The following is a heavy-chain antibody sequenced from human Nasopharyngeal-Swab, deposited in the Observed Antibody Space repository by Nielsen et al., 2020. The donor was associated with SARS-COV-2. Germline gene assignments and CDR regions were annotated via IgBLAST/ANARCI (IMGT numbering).Heavy chain of an antibody. Sequence: GSLKISCAASGFPFRNYYMTWVRPPPGKGLEWVANIKQGGSEQFYVDSVKGRFTISRDDAKNSVYLQMNSLRAEDTAVYYCARDRGTMIEGFDIWGQGTMVTVSS. D-gene: IGHD3-22*01. CDR3: ARDRGTMIEGFDI. CDR1: GFPFRNYY. J-gene: IGHJ3*02. CDR2: IKQGGSEQ. V-gene: IGHV3-7*01.